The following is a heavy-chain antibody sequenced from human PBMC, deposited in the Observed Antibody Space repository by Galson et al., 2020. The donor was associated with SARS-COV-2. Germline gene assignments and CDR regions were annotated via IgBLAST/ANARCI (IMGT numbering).Heavy chain of an antibody. D-gene: IGHD3-22*01. CDR2: IIPIFGTA. V-gene: IGHV1-69*05. CDR1: GGTFSSYA. Sequence: ASVKVSCKASGGTFSSYAISWVRQAPGQGLEWMGGIIPIFGTANYAQKFQGRVTITTDESTSTAYMELSSLRSEDTAVYYCARDSKFLDSSGSEYFQHWGQGTLVTVSS. J-gene: IGHJ1*01. CDR3: ARDSKFLDSSGSEYFQH.